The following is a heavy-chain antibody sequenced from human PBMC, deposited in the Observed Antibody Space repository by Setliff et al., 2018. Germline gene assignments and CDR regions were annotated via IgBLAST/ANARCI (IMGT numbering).Heavy chain of an antibody. CDR2: IYHSGST. V-gene: IGHV4-38-2*02. Sequence: SETLSLTCTVSGYSISSDYFWGWIRQPPGKGLEWIGSIYHSGSTSYYPSLKSRVTISVDTSKNQFSLNLSSVTAADTAVYYCAKHRSYFDYWGQGTLGTVST. CDR1: GYSISSDYF. CDR3: AKHRSYFDY. J-gene: IGHJ4*02.